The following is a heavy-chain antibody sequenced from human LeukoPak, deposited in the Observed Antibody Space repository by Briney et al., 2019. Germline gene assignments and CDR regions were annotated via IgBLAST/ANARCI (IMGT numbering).Heavy chain of an antibody. CDR2: INWNGGST. Sequence: GGSLRLSCAASGFTFDDYGMSWVPQAPGKGLEWVSGINWNGGSTGYADSVKGRFTISRDNAKNFLYLQMNSLRAEDTALYYCARDSCSSTSCYSNWFDPWGQGTLVTVSS. CDR1: GFTFDDYG. D-gene: IGHD2-2*01. V-gene: IGHV3-20*04. J-gene: IGHJ5*02. CDR3: ARDSCSSTSCYSNWFDP.